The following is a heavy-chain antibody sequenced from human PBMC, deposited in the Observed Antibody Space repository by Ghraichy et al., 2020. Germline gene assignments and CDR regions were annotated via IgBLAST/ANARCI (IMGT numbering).Heavy chain of an antibody. Sequence: SETLSLTCAVYGGSFSGYYWSWIRQPPGKGLEWIGEINHSGSTNYNPSLKSRVTISVDTSKNQFSLKLSSVTAADTAVYYCARERYNWNPDAFDIWGQGTMVTVSS. J-gene: IGHJ3*02. CDR2: INHSGST. V-gene: IGHV4-34*01. D-gene: IGHD1-20*01. CDR1: GGSFSGYY. CDR3: ARERYNWNPDAFDI.